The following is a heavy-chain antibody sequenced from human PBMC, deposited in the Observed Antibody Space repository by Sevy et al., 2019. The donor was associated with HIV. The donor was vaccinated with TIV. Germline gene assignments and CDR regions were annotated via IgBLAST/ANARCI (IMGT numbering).Heavy chain of an antibody. CDR2: IYYSGST. J-gene: IGHJ4*02. Sequence: SDTLSLTCTVSGGSISSSSYYWGWIRQPPGKGLEWIGSIYYSGSTYYNPSLKSRVTISVDTSKNQFSLKLSSVTAADTAVYYCARLTFGGVIVIPYFDYWGQGTLVTVSS. CDR3: ARLTFGGVIVIPYFDY. V-gene: IGHV4-39*01. D-gene: IGHD3-16*02. CDR1: GGSISSSSYY.